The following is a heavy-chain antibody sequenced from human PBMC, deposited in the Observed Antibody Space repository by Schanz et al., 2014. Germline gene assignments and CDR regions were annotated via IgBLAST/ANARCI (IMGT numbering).Heavy chain of an antibody. CDR3: VRVSCADPRLYRGMDRDIDY. Sequence: EVQLMESGGGLVKPGGSLRLSCVASGFAFSSFAMTWVRQAPGRGLELVSSISTSGTYMYIADSLKGRLTISRDDAKKSMYLQMNNLRAEDTAVYYCVRVSCADPRLYRGMDRDIDYWGQGTLVTVSS. V-gene: IGHV3-21*01. J-gene: IGHJ4*02. CDR2: ISTSGTYM. D-gene: IGHD5-18*01. CDR1: GFAFSSFA.